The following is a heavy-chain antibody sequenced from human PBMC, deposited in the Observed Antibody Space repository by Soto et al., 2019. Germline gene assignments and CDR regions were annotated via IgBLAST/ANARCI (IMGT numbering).Heavy chain of an antibody. CDR3: ARLAWGCSGGSCWYYFDY. D-gene: IGHD2-15*01. CDR1: GYTFTSYD. Sequence: ASVKVSCKASGYTFTSYDINWVRQATGQGLEWMGWMNPNSGNTGYAQKFQGRVTMTRNTSISTAYMELSSLRSEDTAVYYCARLAWGCSGGSCWYYFDYWGQGTLVTVSS. J-gene: IGHJ4*02. CDR2: MNPNSGNT. V-gene: IGHV1-8*01.